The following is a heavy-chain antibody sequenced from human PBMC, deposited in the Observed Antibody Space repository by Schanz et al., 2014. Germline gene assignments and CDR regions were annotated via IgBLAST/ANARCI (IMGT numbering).Heavy chain of an antibody. CDR2: ISRSSSTI. J-gene: IGHJ4*02. V-gene: IGHV3-48*01. CDR3: AKDGRLPYYGTGSDFDY. CDR1: GFTFSNYG. D-gene: IGHD3-22*01. Sequence: VQLVESGGDLVKPGGSLRLSCEASGFTFSNYGMNWVRQAPEKGLEWVSYISRSSSTIYYTDSVKGRFTISRDNLKNTVYLQMNSLRAGDTAVYYCAKDGRLPYYGTGSDFDYWGQGTLVAVSS.